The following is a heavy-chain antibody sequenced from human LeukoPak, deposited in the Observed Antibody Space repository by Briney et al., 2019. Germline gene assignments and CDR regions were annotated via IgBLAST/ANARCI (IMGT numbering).Heavy chain of an antibody. V-gene: IGHV4-38-2*02. J-gene: IGHJ4*02. CDR3: ARDSGGSYYLGYFDY. CDR1: GYSISSGYY. CDR2: IYHSGST. D-gene: IGHD1-26*01. Sequence: PSETLSLTCAVSGYSISSGYYWGWLRQPPGKGLEWIGSIYHSGSTYYNPSLKSRVTISVDTSKNQFSLKLSSVTAADTAVYYCARDSGGSYYLGYFDYWGQGTLVTVSS.